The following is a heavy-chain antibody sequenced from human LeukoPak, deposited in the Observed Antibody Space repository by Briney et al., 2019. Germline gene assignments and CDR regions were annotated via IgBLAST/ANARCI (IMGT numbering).Heavy chain of an antibody. J-gene: IGHJ5*02. Sequence: PGGSLRLSCSASGFTFSTYPMHWVRQGPGKGLEYVSAISGNGVSTYYADSVKGRFIISRDNSKNTLYLQMRGLRTEDTAVFYCLKDFCSSLFNWFHLGGQGTLVSVLS. V-gene: IGHV3-64D*06. CDR1: GFTFSTYP. D-gene: IGHD6-13*01. CDR3: LKDFCSSLFNWFHL. CDR2: ISGNGVST.